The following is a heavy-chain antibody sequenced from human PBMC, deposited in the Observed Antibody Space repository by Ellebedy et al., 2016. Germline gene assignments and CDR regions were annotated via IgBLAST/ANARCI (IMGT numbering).Heavy chain of an antibody. D-gene: IGHD3-22*01. Sequence: GGSLRLSCAASGFTFSTDSMNWVRQVPGKGLEWVSYISVGSTTMYYADSVKGRFTISRDNAKNSLYLQMNSLRDDDTAVYYCARDSGYHYDRFDSWGQGTLVTVSS. J-gene: IGHJ4*02. CDR1: GFTFSTDS. CDR3: ARDSGYHYDRFDS. V-gene: IGHV3-48*02. CDR2: ISVGSTTM.